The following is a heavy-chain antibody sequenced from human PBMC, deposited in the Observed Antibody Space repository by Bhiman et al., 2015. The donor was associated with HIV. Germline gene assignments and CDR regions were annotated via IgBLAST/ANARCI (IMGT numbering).Heavy chain of an antibody. V-gene: IGHV3-21*03. CDR3: ASNLNSGTYT. J-gene: IGHJ5*02. D-gene: IGHD1-26*01. Sequence: VQLVESGGGVVQPGRSLRLSCAASGFTFSTYIMNWVRQAPGKGLEWVSSISSSGSYIYYADSVKGRFTISRDNAKNSLYLQMNSLRAEDTAVYYCASNLNSGTYTWGQGTLVTVS. CDR1: GFTFSTYI. CDR2: ISSSGSYI.